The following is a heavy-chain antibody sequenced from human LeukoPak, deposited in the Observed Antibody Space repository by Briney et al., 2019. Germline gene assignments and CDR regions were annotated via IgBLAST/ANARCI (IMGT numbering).Heavy chain of an antibody. CDR3: ARRVGRWFGERAYYYNYMDV. CDR1: GGSISSYY. CDR2: IYYSGST. V-gene: IGHV4-59*12. D-gene: IGHD3-10*01. J-gene: IGHJ6*03. Sequence: SETLSLTCTVSGGSISSYYWSWIRQPPGKGLEWIGYIYYSGSTNYNPSLKSRVTISVDTSKNQFSLKLSSVTAADTAVYYCARRVGRWFGERAYYYNYMDVWGKGTTATISS.